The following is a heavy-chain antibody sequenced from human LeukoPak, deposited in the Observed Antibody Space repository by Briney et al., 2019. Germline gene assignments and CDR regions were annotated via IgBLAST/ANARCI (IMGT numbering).Heavy chain of an antibody. CDR3: ARDLDDYYDSSGPHSDY. D-gene: IGHD3-22*01. Sequence: PGGSLRLSCAASGFTFSDYYMSWIRQAPGKGLEWVSYISSSGSTIYYADSVKGRFTISRDNAKNSLYLQMNSLRAEDTAMYYCARDLDDYYDSSGPHSDYWGQGTLVTVSS. CDR2: ISSSGSTI. CDR1: GFTFSDYY. V-gene: IGHV3-11*01. J-gene: IGHJ4*02.